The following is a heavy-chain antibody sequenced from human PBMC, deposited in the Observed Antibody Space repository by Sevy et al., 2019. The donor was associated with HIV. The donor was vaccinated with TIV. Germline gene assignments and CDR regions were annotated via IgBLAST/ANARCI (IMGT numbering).Heavy chain of an antibody. J-gene: IGHJ5*02. D-gene: IGHD5-12*01. CDR1: GGPISSYY. CDR3: ARAPPVRSGDDSLNWFDP. CDR2: IHYTGSS. V-gene: IGHV4-59*01. Sequence: SETLSLTCTVSGGPISSYYWSWLRQPPGKGVQYIGYIHYTGSSNYNPSLKSRVTISLDTSKNQFSLKVTSVTAADTAVYYCARAPPVRSGDDSLNWFDPWGQGTLVTVSS.